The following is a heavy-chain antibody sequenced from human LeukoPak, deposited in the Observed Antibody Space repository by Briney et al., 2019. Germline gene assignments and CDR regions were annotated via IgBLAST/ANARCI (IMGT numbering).Heavy chain of an antibody. Sequence: GRSLRLSCAASGFTFSSYAMHWVRQAPGKGLEWVAVISYDGSNKYYADSVKGRFTISRDNSKNTLYLQMNSLRAEDTAVYYCASLWFGESNWYYYYYYVMDVWGQGTTVTVSS. J-gene: IGHJ6*02. V-gene: IGHV3-30*04. CDR2: ISYDGSNK. CDR1: GFTFSSYA. D-gene: IGHD3-10*01. CDR3: ASLWFGESNWYYYYYYVMDV.